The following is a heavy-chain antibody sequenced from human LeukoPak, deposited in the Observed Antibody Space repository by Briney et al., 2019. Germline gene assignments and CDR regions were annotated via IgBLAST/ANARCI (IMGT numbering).Heavy chain of an antibody. J-gene: IGHJ4*02. CDR3: AKARYDGEVMIAATDY. Sequence: GGSLRLSCAASGFTFSSYWMSWVRQAPGKGLEWVANIKQDGSEKYYVDSVKGRFTISRDNSKNTLYLQMNNLRADDTAVYYCAKARYDGEVMIAATDYWGQGTPVTASS. V-gene: IGHV3-7*01. D-gene: IGHD2-15*01. CDR2: IKQDGSEK. CDR1: GFTFSSYW.